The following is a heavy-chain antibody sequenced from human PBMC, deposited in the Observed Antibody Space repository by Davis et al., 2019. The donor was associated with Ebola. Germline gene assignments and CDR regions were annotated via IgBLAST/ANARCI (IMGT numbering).Heavy chain of an antibody. J-gene: IGHJ4*02. V-gene: IGHV3-21*01. D-gene: IGHD3-3*01. CDR2: ISSSGTYL. CDR3: ARAVFHEVLDY. CDR1: GFTFGNYF. Sequence: GESLKISCAASGFTFGNYFMHWVRQAPGKGLEWVSSISSSGTYLHYAESLKGRFTISRDNSENTLYLQMNSLTADDTAVYYCARAVFHEVLDYWGQGTPVTVSS.